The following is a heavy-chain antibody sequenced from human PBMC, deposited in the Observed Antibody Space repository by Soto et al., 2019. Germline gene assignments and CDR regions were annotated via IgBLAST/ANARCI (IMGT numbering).Heavy chain of an antibody. CDR2: IWYDGSNK. D-gene: IGHD4-17*01. Sequence: GGSLRLSCAASGFTFSSYGMHWVRQAPGKGLEWVAVIWYDGSNKYYADSVKGRFTISRDNSKNTLYLQMNSLRAEDTAVYYCARDYGDPGSSYYFDYWGQGTLVTVSS. V-gene: IGHV3-33*01. J-gene: IGHJ4*02. CDR3: ARDYGDPGSSYYFDY. CDR1: GFTFSSYG.